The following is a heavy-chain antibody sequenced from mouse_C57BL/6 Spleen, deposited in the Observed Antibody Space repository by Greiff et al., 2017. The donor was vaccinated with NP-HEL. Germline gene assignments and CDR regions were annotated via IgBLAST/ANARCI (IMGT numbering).Heavy chain of an antibody. V-gene: IGHV10-1*01. J-gene: IGHJ1*03. CDR2: IRSKSNNYAT. CDR3: VRQDRWYFDV. Sequence: EVQLVESGGGLVQPKGSLKLSCAASGFSFNTYAMNWVRQAPGKGLEWVARIRSKSNNYATYYADSVKDRFTISRDDSESMLYLQMNNLKTEDTAMYYCVRQDRWYFDVWGTGTTVTVSS. D-gene: IGHD2-14*01. CDR1: GFSFNTYA.